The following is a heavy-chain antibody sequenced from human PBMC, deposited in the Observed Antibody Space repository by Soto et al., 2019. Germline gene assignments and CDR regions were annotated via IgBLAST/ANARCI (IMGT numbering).Heavy chain of an antibody. V-gene: IGHV3-23*01. Sequence: SCSASGFTFSSFAMTWVRQAPGKGLEWVSVISDRGGGPYYADSVKGRFTISRDNSKNTLYMQMNSLRVEDTAVYYCAKSSLGDHYGMDVWGQGTTVTVSS. CDR2: ISDRGGGP. CDR3: AKSSLGDHYGMDV. D-gene: IGHD6-6*01. CDR1: GFTFSSFA. J-gene: IGHJ6*02.